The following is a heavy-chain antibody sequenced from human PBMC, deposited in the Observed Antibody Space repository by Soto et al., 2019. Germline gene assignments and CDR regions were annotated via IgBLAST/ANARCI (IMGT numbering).Heavy chain of an antibody. D-gene: IGHD3-22*01. Sequence: EEKLVESGGGLVQPGGSLRVSCPASGFSFRSYAMNWVRQAPGKGLEWVSYISVVSGSIFYADSVKGRFTISRDDAKNSLYLQMHTLRGEDTAGYYGVNDDRWAFDIGCQWTMVTVSS. CDR3: VNDDRWAFDI. V-gene: IGHV3-48*01. CDR2: ISVVSGSI. J-gene: IGHJ3*02. CDR1: GFSFRSYA.